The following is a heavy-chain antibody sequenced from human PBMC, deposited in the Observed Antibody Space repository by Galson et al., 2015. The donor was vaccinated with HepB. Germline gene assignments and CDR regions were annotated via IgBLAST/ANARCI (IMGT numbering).Heavy chain of an antibody. CDR1: GGSITSSTYY. V-gene: IGHV4-39*01. CDR2: VYYSGIT. D-gene: IGHD6-13*01. J-gene: IGHJ5*02. Sequence: ETLSLTCTVSGGSITSSTYYWGWIRQPPGKGLEWIGSVYYSGITYYNPSLKSRVTISVDTSKIHFSLKLSSVTAADTAVYYCARHGGSSSWYSGINWFDPWGQGTLVAVSS. CDR3: ARHGGSSSWYSGINWFDP.